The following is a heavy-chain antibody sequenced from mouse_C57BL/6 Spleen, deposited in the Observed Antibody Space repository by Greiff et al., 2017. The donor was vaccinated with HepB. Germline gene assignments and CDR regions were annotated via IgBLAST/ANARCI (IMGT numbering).Heavy chain of an antibody. CDR2: IHPNSGST. CDR3: ARNNYYDYDGYAMDY. V-gene: IGHV1-64*01. CDR1: GYTFTSYW. D-gene: IGHD2-4*01. Sequence: QVQLQQPGAELVKPGASVKLSCKASGYTFTSYWMHWVKQRPGQGLEWIGMIHPNSGSTNYNEKFKSKATLTVDKSSSTAYMQLSSLTSEDSAVYYCARNNYYDYDGYAMDYWGQGTSVTVSS. J-gene: IGHJ4*01.